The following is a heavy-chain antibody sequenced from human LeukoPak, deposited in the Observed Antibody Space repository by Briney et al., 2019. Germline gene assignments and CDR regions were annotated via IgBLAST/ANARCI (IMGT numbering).Heavy chain of an antibody. CDR3: ARGTYDSSGYYWVFDY. CDR1: GGSISSGGYS. V-gene: IGHV4-30-2*01. D-gene: IGHD3-22*01. J-gene: IGHJ4*02. Sequence: SETLSLTCAVSGGSISSGGYSWSWIRQPPGKGLEWIGYIYHSGSTYYNPSLKSRVTISVDRSKNQFSLKLSSVTAADTAVYYCARGTYDSSGYYWVFDYWGQGTLVTVSS. CDR2: IYHSGST.